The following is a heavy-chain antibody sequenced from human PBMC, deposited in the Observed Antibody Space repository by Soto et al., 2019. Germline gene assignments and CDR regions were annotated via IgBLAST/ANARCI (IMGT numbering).Heavy chain of an antibody. Sequence: GESLKISCQGSGYTFTDYWVGWVRQMPGEGLEWMGLINPVNFDTKYSPSFQGEVTISVDKSISTAYIHWTRVKASDTAMYYCAIALDGDFWFDPWGQGTLVTVSS. CDR3: AIALDGDFWFDP. D-gene: IGHD2-21*01. J-gene: IGHJ5*02. CDR2: INPVNFDT. CDR1: GYTFTDYW. V-gene: IGHV5-51*01.